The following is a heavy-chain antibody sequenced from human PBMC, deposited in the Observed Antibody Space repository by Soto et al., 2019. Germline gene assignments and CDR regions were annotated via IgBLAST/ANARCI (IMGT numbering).Heavy chain of an antibody. D-gene: IGHD2-2*01. CDR2: IYYSGST. V-gene: IGHV4-39*01. Sequence: QLQLQESGPGLVKPSETLSLTCTVSGGSISSRGYYWGWIRQPPGKGLEWIGTIYYSGSTYYNPSLTGRVTVSVDTAKHQFSRKLSSVTAADTAVYYCAPSDWFDPWGQGTLVTVSS. CDR3: APSDWFDP. J-gene: IGHJ5*02. CDR1: GGSISSRGYY.